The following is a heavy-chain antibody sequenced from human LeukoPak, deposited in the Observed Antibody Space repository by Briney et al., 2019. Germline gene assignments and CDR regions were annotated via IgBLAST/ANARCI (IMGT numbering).Heavy chain of an antibody. CDR3: ARYSGVVPAATWNYYYFYMDV. V-gene: IGHV3-20*04. CDR2: INWNGGST. D-gene: IGHD2-2*01. Sequence: GGSLRLYCAASGFTFDVYGMSWVRHAPGKGLECVSGINWNGGSTDYADSVKGRFTISRDNAKNSLYLQVNSLRAEDTALYYCARYSGVVPAATWNYYYFYMDVWGKGTTVTVSS. J-gene: IGHJ6*03. CDR1: GFTFDVYG.